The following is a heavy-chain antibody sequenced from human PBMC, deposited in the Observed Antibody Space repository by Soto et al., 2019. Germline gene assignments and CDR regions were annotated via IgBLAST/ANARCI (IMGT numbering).Heavy chain of an antibody. Sequence: EVQLLESGGGLVQPGGSLRLSCAASGFTFSSYAMSWVRQAPGKGLEWVSAISCSGGSTYYADSVKGGFTISRDNSKNSLYLQMNSMRAEDTAEYYGAQLLATIQSRVGFDYWGQGTLVTVSS. CDR3: AQLLATIQSRVGFDY. D-gene: IGHD5-12*01. CDR2: ISCSGGST. V-gene: IGHV3-23*01. CDR1: GFTFSSYA. J-gene: IGHJ4*02.